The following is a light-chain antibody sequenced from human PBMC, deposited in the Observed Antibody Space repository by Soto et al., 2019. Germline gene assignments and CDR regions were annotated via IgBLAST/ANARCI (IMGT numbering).Light chain of an antibody. V-gene: IGKV3-15*01. J-gene: IGKJ1*01. CDR1: QSVSSD. CDR2: GAS. CDR3: QQYNRGWT. Sequence: EIVMTQSPATLSVSPGKTATLSCRASQSVSSDLAWYQQRPGQAPSLLIYGASTRATGIPATFSGSGSGTEFTLTISSLQSEDFAVYYCQQYNRGWTFGQGTKVEIK.